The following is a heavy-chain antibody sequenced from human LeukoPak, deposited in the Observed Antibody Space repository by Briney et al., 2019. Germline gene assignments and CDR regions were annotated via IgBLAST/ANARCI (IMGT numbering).Heavy chain of an antibody. V-gene: IGHV4-61*10. CDR2: IYYSGST. CDR1: GGSISSGTYY. J-gene: IGHJ4*02. CDR3: VGEDYGGYRFDY. Sequence: SETLSLTCTVSGGSISSGTYYWSWIRQPAGKGLEWLGYIYYSGSTIYSPSLKSRLTISLDTSKNQFSLRLGSVTAADTAVYYCVGEDYGGYRFDYWGQGTLVTVSS. D-gene: IGHD4-23*01.